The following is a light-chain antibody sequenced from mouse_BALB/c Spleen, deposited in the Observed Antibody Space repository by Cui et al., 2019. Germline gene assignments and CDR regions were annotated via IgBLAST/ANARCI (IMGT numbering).Light chain of an antibody. CDR2: STS. V-gene: IGKV4-80*01. CDR3: HQWSSYPWT. CDR1: SSVSY. Sequence: QIVLTQSPAIMSASLGEEITLTCSASSSVSYMHWYQQKSGNSPKLLIYSTSTLASGVPSRFSGSGSGTFYSLTISSVEAEDAADYYCHQWSSYPWTFGGGTKLEIK. J-gene: IGKJ1*01.